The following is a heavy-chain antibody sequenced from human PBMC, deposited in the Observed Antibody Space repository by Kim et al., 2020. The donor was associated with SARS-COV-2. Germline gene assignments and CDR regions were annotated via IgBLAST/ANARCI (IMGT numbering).Heavy chain of an antibody. CDR2: IIPILGIA. Sequence: SVKVSCKASGGTFSSYAISWVRQAPGQGLEWMGRIIPILGIANYAQKFQGRVTITADKSTSTAYMELSSLRSEDTAVYYCARSPRDGSNCLVYWGQGTL. V-gene: IGHV1-69*04. J-gene: IGHJ4*02. CDR1: GGTFSSYA. CDR3: ARSPRDGSNCLVY. D-gene: IGHD3-16*01.